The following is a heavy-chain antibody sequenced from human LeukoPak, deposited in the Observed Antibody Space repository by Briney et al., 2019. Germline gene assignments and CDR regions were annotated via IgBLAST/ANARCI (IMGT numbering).Heavy chain of an antibody. CDR3: ARDSPPAYCSGGSCYFDY. CDR1: GGSFSGYY. CDR2: IYTSVST. Sequence: SETLSLTCAVYGGSFSGYYWSWIRQPAGKGLEWIGRIYTSVSTDYNPSLKSRVTISKDTSKNEFSLKLSSVAAADTAVYYCARDSPPAYCSGGSCYFDYWGQGTLVTVSS. V-gene: IGHV4-4*07. J-gene: IGHJ4*02. D-gene: IGHD2-15*01.